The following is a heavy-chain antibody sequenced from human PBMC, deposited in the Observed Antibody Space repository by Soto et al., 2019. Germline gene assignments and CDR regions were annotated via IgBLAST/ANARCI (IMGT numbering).Heavy chain of an antibody. J-gene: IGHJ4*02. CDR1: GYSFTSYW. CDR2: IYPGDSDT. Sequence: PGESLKISCKGSGYSFTSYWIGWVRQMPGKGLEWMGIIYPGDSDTRYSPSFQGQVTISADKSISTAYLQWSSLKASDTAMYYCASYGGDSSSPYYFDYWGQGTLVTVSS. D-gene: IGHD6-13*01. V-gene: IGHV5-51*01. CDR3: ASYGGDSSSPYYFDY.